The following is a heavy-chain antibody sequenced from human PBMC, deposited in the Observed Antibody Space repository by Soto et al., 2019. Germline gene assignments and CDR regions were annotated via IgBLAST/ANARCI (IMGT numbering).Heavy chain of an antibody. Sequence: ASVKVSCKASGYTFTDYYLYWVRQAPGQGLEWMGWINPNSGATNYAQKFQGWVTMTRVTSISTAYMEVRRLKSDDTAVYYCARTRLQSAFDIWG. CDR1: GYTFTDYY. CDR3: ARTRLQSAFDI. CDR2: INPNSGAT. V-gene: IGHV1-2*04. D-gene: IGHD4-4*01. J-gene: IGHJ3*02.